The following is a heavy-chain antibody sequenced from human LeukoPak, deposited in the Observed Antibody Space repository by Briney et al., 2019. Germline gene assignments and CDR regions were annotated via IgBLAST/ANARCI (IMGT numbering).Heavy chain of an antibody. Sequence: ASVKVSCKASGYTFTSYGISWVRQAPGQGLEWMGWISAYNGNTNYAQKLQGRVTMTTDTSTSTAYMEPRSLRSDDTAVYYCARHDSPHDFWSGYSISVTPKKYYFDYWGQGTLVTVSS. CDR2: ISAYNGNT. CDR1: GYTFTSYG. V-gene: IGHV1-18*01. J-gene: IGHJ4*02. D-gene: IGHD3-3*01. CDR3: ARHDSPHDFWSGYSISVTPKKYYFDY.